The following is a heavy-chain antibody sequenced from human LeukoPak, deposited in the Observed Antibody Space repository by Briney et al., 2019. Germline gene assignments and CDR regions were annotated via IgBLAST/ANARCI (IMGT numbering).Heavy chain of an antibody. V-gene: IGHV3-7*01. D-gene: IGHD3-3*01. CDR3: ARAIGIWSGYSY. J-gene: IGHJ4*02. Sequence: PGGSLRLSCVASGFTFSSYGMHWVRQAPGKGLEWVADIKQDGSEKNYVDSVKGRFTISRDNAKNSLYLQMNSLRAEDTAVYYCARAIGIWSGYSYWGQGTLVTVSS. CDR1: GFTFSSYG. CDR2: IKQDGSEK.